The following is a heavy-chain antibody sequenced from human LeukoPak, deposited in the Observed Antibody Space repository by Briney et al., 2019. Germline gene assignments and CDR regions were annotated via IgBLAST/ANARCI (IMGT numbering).Heavy chain of an antibody. CDR3: AKDGGGEPDY. J-gene: IGHJ4*02. D-gene: IGHD3-10*01. CDR1: GFTFSSYG. Sequence: GGSLRLSCAASGFTFSSYGMHWVRQAPGKGLEWVAFIRYDGSNKYYADSVKGRFTISRDNSKNTLYLQMSRLRVEDTAVYYCAKDGGGEPDYWGQGTLVTVSS. V-gene: IGHV3-30*02. CDR2: IRYDGSNK.